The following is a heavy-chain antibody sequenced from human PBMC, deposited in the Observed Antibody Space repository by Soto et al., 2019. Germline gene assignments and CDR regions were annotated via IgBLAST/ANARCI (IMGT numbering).Heavy chain of an antibody. J-gene: IGHJ6*03. Sequence: PSETLSLTCTVSGGSISSYDWSWIRQPPGKGLEWIGYIYYSGSTNYNPSLKSRVTISVDTSKNQFSLKLSSVTAADTAVYYCARTYTAMAPGYYYYMDVWGKGTTVTVSS. CDR2: IYYSGST. D-gene: IGHD5-18*01. CDR1: GGSISSYD. CDR3: ARTYTAMAPGYYYYMDV. V-gene: IGHV4-59*01.